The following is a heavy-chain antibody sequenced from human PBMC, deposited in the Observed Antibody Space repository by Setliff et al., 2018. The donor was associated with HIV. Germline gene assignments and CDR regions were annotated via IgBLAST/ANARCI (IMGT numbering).Heavy chain of an antibody. D-gene: IGHD1-26*01. Sequence: GGSLRLSCAASGFTFSRYAMTWVRQAPGKGLEWVAYISGSSSIIYYVESVKGRFTISRDNAKNSLYLQMNSLRAEDTAVYYCARDRVVGATLDPLDLWGQGTMVTVSS. CDR1: GFTFSRYA. J-gene: IGHJ3*01. CDR3: ARDRVVGATLDPLDL. V-gene: IGHV3-48*03. CDR2: ISGSSSII.